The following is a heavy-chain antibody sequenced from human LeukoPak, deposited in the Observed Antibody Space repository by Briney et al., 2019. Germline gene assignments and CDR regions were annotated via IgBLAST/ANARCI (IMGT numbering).Heavy chain of an antibody. Sequence: GESLKISCKGSGYSFTSYWIGWVRQMPGKGLEWMGIIYPGDSDTRYSPSFQGQVTISADKSISTAYLQWSSLKASDTAMYYCARLVAYYDSSPNWFDPRGQGTLLTVSS. J-gene: IGHJ5*02. CDR3: ARLVAYYDSSPNWFDP. D-gene: IGHD3-22*01. CDR2: IYPGDSDT. V-gene: IGHV5-51*01. CDR1: GYSFTSYW.